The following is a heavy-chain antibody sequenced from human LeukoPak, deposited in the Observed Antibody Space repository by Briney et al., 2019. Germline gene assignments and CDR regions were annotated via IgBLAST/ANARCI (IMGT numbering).Heavy chain of an antibody. Sequence: GGSLRLSCAASGFNFTNYAMNWVRQAPGRGLEWVSLISSSGGSTYYAGSVKGRFTISRDNSKNTLYLQMNSLRAEDTAIYYCAKDAPTAIPSWFDPWGQGTLVTVSS. CDR3: AKDAPTAIPSWFDP. V-gene: IGHV3-23*01. J-gene: IGHJ5*02. D-gene: IGHD2-21*02. CDR2: ISSSGGST. CDR1: GFNFTNYA.